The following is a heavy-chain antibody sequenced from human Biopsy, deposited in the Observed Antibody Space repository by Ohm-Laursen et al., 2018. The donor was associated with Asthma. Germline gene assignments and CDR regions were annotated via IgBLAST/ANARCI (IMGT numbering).Heavy chain of an antibody. CDR1: GFTFGTYA. V-gene: IGHV3-30-3*01. D-gene: IGHD5-18*01. CDR3: AREYSLGGDFHY. CDR2: MSYEGSTE. J-gene: IGHJ4*02. Sequence: RSLRLSCAASGFTFGTYAMHWVRQAPGKGLEWVAVMSYEGSTEYYPDSVKGRFTISRDNSKNTVYLQMNSLRVADTAVYYCAREYSLGGDFHYWGQGILVTVSS.